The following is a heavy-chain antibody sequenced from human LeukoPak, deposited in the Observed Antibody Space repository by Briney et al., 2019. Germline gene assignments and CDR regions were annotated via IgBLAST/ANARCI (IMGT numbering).Heavy chain of an antibody. V-gene: IGHV1-18*01. Sequence: ASEKLSCKASVYTFTSYGISWVRQGPGQGLEWMGWISAYNGNTNYAQKLQGRVTMTTDTSTSTAYMELRSLRSDDTAVYYCARDRGPAKFMGYDSSGYYFGDDFDYWGQGTLVTVSS. J-gene: IGHJ4*02. D-gene: IGHD3-22*01. CDR2: ISAYNGNT. CDR3: ARDRGPAKFMGYDSSGYYFGDDFDY. CDR1: VYTFTSYG.